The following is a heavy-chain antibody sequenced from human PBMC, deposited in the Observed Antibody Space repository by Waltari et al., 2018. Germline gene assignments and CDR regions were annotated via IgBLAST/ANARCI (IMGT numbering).Heavy chain of an antibody. V-gene: IGHV4-38-2*01. CDR1: GYSISSGYY. Sequence: QVQLQESGPGLVKPSETLSLTCAVSGYSISSGYYWGWIRQPPGKGLEWIGSIYHSGSTYYNPSLKSRVTISVDTYKNQFSLKLSSVTAADTAVDYCASPGNSSGWDLDYWGQGTLVTVSS. CDR3: ASPGNSSGWDLDY. D-gene: IGHD6-19*01. CDR2: IYHSGST. J-gene: IGHJ4*02.